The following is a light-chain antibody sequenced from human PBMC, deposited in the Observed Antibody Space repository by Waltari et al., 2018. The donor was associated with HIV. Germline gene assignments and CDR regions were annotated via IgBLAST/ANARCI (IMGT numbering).Light chain of an antibody. J-gene: IGLJ2*01. CDR3: QSYDSSNQV. Sequence: NFMLTQPHSVSESPWKTVTLSFTRSSGRLARHYVPLYQQRPGSAPTTGIYEDNQRPSGVPDRFSGSIDSSSNSASLTISGLKTEDEADYYCQSYDSSNQVFGGGTKLTVL. CDR2: EDN. V-gene: IGLV6-57*04. CDR1: SGRLARHY.